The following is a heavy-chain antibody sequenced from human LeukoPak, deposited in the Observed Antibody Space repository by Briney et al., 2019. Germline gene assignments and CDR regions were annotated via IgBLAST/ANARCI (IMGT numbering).Heavy chain of an antibody. J-gene: IGHJ4*02. V-gene: IGHV3-30*02. Sequence: GGSLRLSCAASGFTFSSYGMHWVRQAPGKGLEWVAFIRYDGSNIYYADSVKGRFTISRDNSKNTLYLQMNSLRAEDTAVYYCAKDFIVVVPAVDYWGQGTLVTVSS. CDR2: IRYDGSNI. CDR1: GFTFSSYG. D-gene: IGHD2-2*01. CDR3: AKDFIVVVPAVDY.